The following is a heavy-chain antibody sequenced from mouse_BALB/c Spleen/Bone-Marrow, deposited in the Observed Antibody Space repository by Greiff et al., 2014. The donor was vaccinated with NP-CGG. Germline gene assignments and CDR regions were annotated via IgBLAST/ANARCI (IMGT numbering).Heavy chain of an antibody. CDR1: DYKFTDYE. D-gene: IGHD2-2*01. CDR3: TREGIYFGYDVPMDY. J-gene: IGHJ4*01. CDR2: IDPETGGT. Sequence: VQLVESGAELVRPGASVTLSCKASDYKFTDYEMHWVKQTPVHGLEWIGSIDPETGGTAYNQNFKGKATLTADRSSTTAYMELRSLTSEDSAVYYCTREGIYFGYDVPMDYWGQGTSVTVSS. V-gene: IGHV1-15*01.